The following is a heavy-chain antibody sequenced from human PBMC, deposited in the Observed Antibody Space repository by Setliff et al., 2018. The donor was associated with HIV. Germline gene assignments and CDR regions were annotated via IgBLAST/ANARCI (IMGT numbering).Heavy chain of an antibody. CDR2: INWNSGSI. CDR3: ATARPRHLVSTNPPYYFDY. D-gene: IGHD2-8*02. Sequence: GGSLRLSCAASGFTFDDYAMYWVRQAPGKGLEWVSGINWNSGSIGYADSVKGRFTISRDNSKNTLFLRMNSLRADDTAVYYCATARPRHLVSTNPPYYFDYWGQGTLVTVSS. V-gene: IGHV3-9*01. J-gene: IGHJ4*02. CDR1: GFTFDDYA.